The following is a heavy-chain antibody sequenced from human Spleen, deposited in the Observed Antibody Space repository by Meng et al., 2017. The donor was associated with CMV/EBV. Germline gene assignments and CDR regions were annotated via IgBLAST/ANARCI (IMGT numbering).Heavy chain of an antibody. CDR1: GFTFSSYS. Sequence: GGSLRLSCAASGFTFSSYSMNWVRQAPGKGLEWVSYISSSSSTIYYADSVKGRFTISRDNAKNSLYLQMNSLRAEDTAVYYCARVGGIAVAGTWGWGQGTLVTVS. J-gene: IGHJ4*02. CDR2: ISSSSSTI. V-gene: IGHV3-48*04. CDR3: ARVGGIAVAGTWG. D-gene: IGHD6-19*01.